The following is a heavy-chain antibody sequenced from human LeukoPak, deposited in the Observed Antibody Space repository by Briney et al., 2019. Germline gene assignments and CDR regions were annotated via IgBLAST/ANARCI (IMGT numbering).Heavy chain of an antibody. J-gene: IGHJ4*02. V-gene: IGHV3-23*01. CDR1: GFTFSSYA. CDR3: AIDRRNTTMVSYYFDY. Sequence: PGGSLRLSCVVSGFTFSSYAMSWVRQAPGKGLEWVSAIRGSGGSTYYADSVKGRFTISRDNPKNALYLQMNSLRAEDTAVYYCAIDRRNTTMVSYYFDYWGQGTLVTVSS. D-gene: IGHD5-18*01. CDR2: IRGSGGST.